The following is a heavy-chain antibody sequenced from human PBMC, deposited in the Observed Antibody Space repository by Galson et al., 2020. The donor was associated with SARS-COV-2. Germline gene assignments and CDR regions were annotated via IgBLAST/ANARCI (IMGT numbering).Heavy chain of an antibody. Sequence: TGGSLRLSCAASRFTFSSYSMNWVRQAPGKGLEWVSSISSSSRYIYYSDSVKGRFTISRDNAKNSLYLQMNSLRAEDTAVYYCASMEASSGWYVDYWGQGTLVTVSS. V-gene: IGHV3-21*01. CDR3: ASMEASSGWYVDY. D-gene: IGHD6-19*01. J-gene: IGHJ4*02. CDR2: ISSSSRYI. CDR1: RFTFSSYS.